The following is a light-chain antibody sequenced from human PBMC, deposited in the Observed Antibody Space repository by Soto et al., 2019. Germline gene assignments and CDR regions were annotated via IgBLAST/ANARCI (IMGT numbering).Light chain of an antibody. CDR3: SSYAGNRHFYV. Sequence: QSALTQSPSASGSPGQSVAISCTGTSSDVGGYDFVSWYQQHPGKAPRLVIYEVTKRPSGIADRFSGSKSGNTASLTVSGLQAEDEADYYCSSYAGNRHFYVFGTGTKVTVL. J-gene: IGLJ1*01. CDR2: EVT. CDR1: SSDVGGYDF. V-gene: IGLV2-8*01.